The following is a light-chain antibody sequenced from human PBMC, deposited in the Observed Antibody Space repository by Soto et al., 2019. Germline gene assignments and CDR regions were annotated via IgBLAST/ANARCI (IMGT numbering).Light chain of an antibody. CDR2: DGS. CDR3: QQCRNWPLT. CDR1: QTVYNN. J-gene: IGKJ4*02. V-gene: IGKV3-15*01. Sequence: EIVMTQSPATLSVSPGEGATLSCKASQTVYNNLAWYQQRPGQPPRLLIYDGSTRATGISARFSGSGYGTEFTLTISSLQSEEFAVYFCQQCRNWPLTFGGGTKVEIK.